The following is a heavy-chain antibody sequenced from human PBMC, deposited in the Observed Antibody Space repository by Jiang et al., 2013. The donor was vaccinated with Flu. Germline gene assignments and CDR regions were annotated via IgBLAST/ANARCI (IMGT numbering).Heavy chain of an antibody. CDR1: GFSLSSSGVN. D-gene: IGHD5/OR15-5a*01. V-gene: IGHV2-5*02. J-gene: IGHJ4*02. CDR2: IYWDDDK. Sequence: KPTQTLTLTCTFSGFSLSSSGVNVGWIRQPPGKALEWLALIYWDDDKRYSPSLKSRLTITKDTSKNQVALTMTNMDPVDTATYYCAHRRGYSVYDSVPFDYWGQGTLVTVSS. CDR3: AHRRGYSVYDSVPFDY.